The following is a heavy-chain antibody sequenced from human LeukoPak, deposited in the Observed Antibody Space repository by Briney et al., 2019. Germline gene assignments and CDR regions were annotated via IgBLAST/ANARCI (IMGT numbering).Heavy chain of an antibody. CDR3: ARDLGSSWYFDY. Sequence: GGSLRLSCAASGFTFSSYSMNWVRQAPGKGLEWVSSISSSSSYIYYADSVKGRFTISRDNAKNSLYLQMSSLRAEDTAVYYCARDLGSSWYFDYWGQGTLVTVSS. D-gene: IGHD6-13*01. CDR2: ISSSSSYI. CDR1: GFTFSSYS. J-gene: IGHJ4*02. V-gene: IGHV3-21*01.